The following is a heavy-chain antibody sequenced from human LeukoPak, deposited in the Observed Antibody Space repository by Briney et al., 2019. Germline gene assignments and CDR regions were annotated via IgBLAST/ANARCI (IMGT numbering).Heavy chain of an antibody. J-gene: IGHJ4*02. Sequence: PGGSLRLSCAASGFTFSSYGTHWVRQAPGKGLEWVAVIWYDGNNKYYADSAKGRFTISRDNSKNTLYLEMSSLRAEDTAVYYCARVEGYCSGGTCYYNDYWGQGTLVTVSS. D-gene: IGHD2-15*01. CDR1: GFTFSSYG. CDR2: IWYDGNNK. V-gene: IGHV3-33*01. CDR3: ARVEGYCSGGTCYYNDY.